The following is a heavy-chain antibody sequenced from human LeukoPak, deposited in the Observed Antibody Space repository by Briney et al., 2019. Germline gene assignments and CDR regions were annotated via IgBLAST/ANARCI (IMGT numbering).Heavy chain of an antibody. Sequence: GASVKVSCKASGYTFTGYYMHWVRQAPGQGLEWMGWINPNSGGTNYAQKFQGRVTMTRDTSISTAYMEVSRLRSDDTAVYYCARDLYCSGGSCYPRWGQGTLVTVSS. D-gene: IGHD2-15*01. CDR2: INPNSGGT. V-gene: IGHV1-2*02. CDR1: GYTFTGYY. J-gene: IGHJ4*02. CDR3: ARDLYCSGGSCYPR.